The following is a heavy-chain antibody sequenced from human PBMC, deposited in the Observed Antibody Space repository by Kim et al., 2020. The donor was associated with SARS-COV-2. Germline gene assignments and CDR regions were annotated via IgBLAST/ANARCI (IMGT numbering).Heavy chain of an antibody. J-gene: IGHJ4*02. CDR2: TSSVGSFI. CDR3: ARGPLKPPGWDY. D-gene: IGHD1-26*01. V-gene: IGHV3-11*01. Sequence: GGSLRLSCVASGFIFGDTYMSWIRQAPGKGLEWISFTSSVGSFIYYADSVKGRFTISRDNAKDSLFLDMTSLTVDDTAVYYCARGPLKPPGWDYWGLGTLVTVSS. CDR1: GFIFGDTY.